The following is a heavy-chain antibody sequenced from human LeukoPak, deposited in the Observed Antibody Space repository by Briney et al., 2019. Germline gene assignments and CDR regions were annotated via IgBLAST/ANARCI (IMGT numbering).Heavy chain of an antibody. J-gene: IGHJ4*02. CDR1: GFTFTTFA. D-gene: IGHD3-9*01. Sequence: GGSLRLSCAASGFTFTTFAMGWVRQAPGKGLEWVSTLSGSGYITYYADSVKGRFTISRDNSKNTLYLQMNSPRAEDTAVYYCAKERYNEYEYYFDYWGQGTLVTVSS. V-gene: IGHV3-23*01. CDR2: LSGSGYIT. CDR3: AKERYNEYEYYFDY.